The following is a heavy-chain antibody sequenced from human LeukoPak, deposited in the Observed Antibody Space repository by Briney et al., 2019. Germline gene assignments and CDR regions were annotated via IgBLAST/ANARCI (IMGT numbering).Heavy chain of an antibody. CDR2: ISGSGART. CDR3: AKVTVTLAGDDAFDV. Sequence: GGSLRLSCTASGFTFSNYAMNWVRQAPGKGLEWVSGISGSGARTYFAVSVKGRFTISRDNSRNTQYLQMNILRAEDTAVYYCAKVTVTLAGDDAFDVWGQGTVVTVSS. J-gene: IGHJ3*01. CDR1: GFTFSNYA. V-gene: IGHV3-23*01. D-gene: IGHD6-19*01.